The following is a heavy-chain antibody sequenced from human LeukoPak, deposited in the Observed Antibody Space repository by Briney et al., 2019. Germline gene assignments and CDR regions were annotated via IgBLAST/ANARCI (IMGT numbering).Heavy chain of an antibody. CDR1: GLFVSSKS. CDR3: AARDCNDSGCRAGVFDY. Sequence: GGSLRLSCAVSGLFVSSKSMTWVRQAPGKGLEWVSSLYNTGNTYYADSVKGRFIFSRDNSKNTVFLQMNSLRAEDTAVYFCAARDCNDSGCRAGVFDYWGQGTLVTVSS. D-gene: IGHD3-22*01. J-gene: IGHJ4*02. CDR2: LYNTGNT. V-gene: IGHV3-53*01.